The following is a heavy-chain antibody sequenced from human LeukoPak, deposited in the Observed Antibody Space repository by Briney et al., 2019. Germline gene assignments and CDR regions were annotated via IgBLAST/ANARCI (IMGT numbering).Heavy chain of an antibody. CDR2: ISSTGSTM. CDR3: ARPIFTAMITPGY. Sequence: GGSLRLSCAASGFTFSSYEMNWVRQAPGKGLEWVSYISSTGSTMYYADSVKGRFTISRDNAKNSLYLQMNSLRAEDTAVYYCARPIFTAMITPGYWGQGTLVTVSS. J-gene: IGHJ4*02. CDR1: GFTFSSYE. D-gene: IGHD5-18*01. V-gene: IGHV3-48*03.